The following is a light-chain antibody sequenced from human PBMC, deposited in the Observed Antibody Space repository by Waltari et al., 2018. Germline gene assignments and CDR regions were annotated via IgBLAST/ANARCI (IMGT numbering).Light chain of an antibody. CDR1: SSDVGGYNY. Sequence: QSALTQPRSVSGSPGQSVTISCTGISSDVGGYNYVSWYQQYPDKAPKLMIYDVSKRPSGVPDRFSGSKSGNTASLTISGLQAEDEADYYCCSYAGTYSWVFGGGTKLTVV. J-gene: IGLJ3*02. V-gene: IGLV2-11*01. CDR2: DVS. CDR3: CSYAGTYSWV.